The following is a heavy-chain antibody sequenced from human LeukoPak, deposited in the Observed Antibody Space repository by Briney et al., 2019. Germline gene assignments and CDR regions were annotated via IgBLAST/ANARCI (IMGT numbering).Heavy chain of an antibody. Sequence: PSETLSLTCTVSGGSISSSSYYWGWIRQPPGKGLEWIGSIYYSGSTYYNPSLKSRVTISVDTSKNQFSLKLSSVTAADTAVYYCARGLDYDYVWGSYRYLGFDYWGQGTLVTVSS. D-gene: IGHD3-16*02. J-gene: IGHJ4*02. CDR2: IYYSGST. V-gene: IGHV4-39*07. CDR3: ARGLDYDYVWGSYRYLGFDY. CDR1: GGSISSSSYY.